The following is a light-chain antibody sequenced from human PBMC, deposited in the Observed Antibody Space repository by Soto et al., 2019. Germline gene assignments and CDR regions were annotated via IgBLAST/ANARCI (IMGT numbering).Light chain of an antibody. CDR1: QTISSW. Sequence: DIQMTQSPSTLSGSVGDRVTITCRASQTISSWLAWYQQKPGKAPKLLIYKASTLKSGVTSRFSGSGSGTEFTLTISSLQPEDFATYFCQQYYSYPRTFGQGTKV. CDR3: QQYYSYPRT. V-gene: IGKV1-5*03. J-gene: IGKJ1*01. CDR2: KAS.